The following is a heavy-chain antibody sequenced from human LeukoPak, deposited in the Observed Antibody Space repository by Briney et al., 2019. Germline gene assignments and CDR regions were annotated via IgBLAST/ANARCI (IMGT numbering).Heavy chain of an antibody. CDR3: ARFHPTVSFDY. D-gene: IGHD4-11*01. CDR1: GYTFTSYD. Sequence: ASVKVSCKGSGYTFTSYDINWVRQATGQGLEWMGWMNPNSGNTGYAQKFQGRVTITRNTSISTAYMELSSLRSEDTAVYYCARFHPTVSFDYWGQGTLVTVSS. V-gene: IGHV1-8*03. CDR2: MNPNSGNT. J-gene: IGHJ4*02.